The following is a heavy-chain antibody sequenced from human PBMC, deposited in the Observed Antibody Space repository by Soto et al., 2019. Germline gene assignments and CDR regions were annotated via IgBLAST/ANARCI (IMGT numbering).Heavy chain of an antibody. CDR2: IKSKTDGGTT. V-gene: IGHV3-15*07. D-gene: IGHD6-19*01. CDR1: GFTFSNVW. Sequence: EVQLVESGGGLVKPGGSLRLSCAASGFTFSNVWMNWVRQAPGKGLEWVGRIKSKTDGGTTDYAAPVKGRFTISRDDSKNTLYLQMNSLKTEDRAVYYCTPLALKYTSGWYEVSDWGQGTLVTVSS. CDR3: TPLALKYTSGWYEVSD. J-gene: IGHJ4*02.